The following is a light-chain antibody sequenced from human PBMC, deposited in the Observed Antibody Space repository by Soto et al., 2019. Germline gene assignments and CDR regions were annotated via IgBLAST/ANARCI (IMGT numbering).Light chain of an antibody. J-gene: IGKJ5*01. Sequence: DIQMTQSPSTLSGSVGDRVTITCRASQSISSWLAWYQQKPGKAPKLLIYDASSLESGVPSRFSGSGSGTEFTLTIISLQPEDFAVYYCQQRSNWPPKITFGQGTRLEI. CDR3: QQRSNWPPKIT. CDR1: QSISSW. CDR2: DAS. V-gene: IGKV1-5*01.